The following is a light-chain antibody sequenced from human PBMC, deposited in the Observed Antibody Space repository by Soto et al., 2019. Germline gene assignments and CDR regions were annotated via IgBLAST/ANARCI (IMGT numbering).Light chain of an antibody. CDR3: QHYNSYSEA. CDR1: QTISSW. V-gene: IGKV1-5*03. CDR2: KAS. Sequence: IQMCQSAATVSVSLGDRVTITCRASQTISSWLAWYQQKPGKAPKLLIYKASTLKSGVPSRFSGSGSGTEFTLTISSLQPDDFATYYCQHYNSYSEAFGQGTKVDI. J-gene: IGKJ1*01.